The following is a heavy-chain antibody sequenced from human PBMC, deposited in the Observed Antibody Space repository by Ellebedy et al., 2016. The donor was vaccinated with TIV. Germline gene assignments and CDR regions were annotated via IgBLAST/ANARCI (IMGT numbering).Heavy chain of an antibody. CDR1: GGSIRNYY. V-gene: IGHV4-59*01. CDR2: MYYSGSS. D-gene: IGHD2-2*01. CDR3: AASESADSDY. J-gene: IGHJ4*02. Sequence: MPSETLSLTCTVFGGSIRNYYWTWIRQPPGKGLEWIGHMYYSGSSNYNPSLRSRVTMSIDTSKNQFSLKMSSVTAADTAVYYCAASESADSDYWGPGTLVTVS.